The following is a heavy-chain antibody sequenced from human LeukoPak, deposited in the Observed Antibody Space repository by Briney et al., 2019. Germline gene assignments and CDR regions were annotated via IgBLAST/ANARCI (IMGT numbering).Heavy chain of an antibody. Sequence: SETLSLACTVSGGSISSHYWSWIRQPPGKGLEWIGYISYSGSTNYNPSLKSRVTMSVDTSKNQFSLKLSSVTAADTAVYYCTRDRRDGYNYVDIWGQGTLVTVSS. CDR2: ISYSGST. CDR3: TRDRRDGYNYVDI. D-gene: IGHD5-24*01. V-gene: IGHV4-59*11. CDR1: GGSISSHY. J-gene: IGHJ4*02.